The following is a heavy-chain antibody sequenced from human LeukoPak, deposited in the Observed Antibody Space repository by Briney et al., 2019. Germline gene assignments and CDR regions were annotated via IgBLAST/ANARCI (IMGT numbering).Heavy chain of an antibody. CDR3: ARDRRADY. V-gene: IGHV3-7*01. J-gene: IGHJ4*02. CDR2: IKQDGGEK. Sequence: GGSLRLSCAASGFTLSSYWMTWVRQAPGKGLEWVANIKQDGGEKRYVDSVKGRFTVSRDNAKNSLYLQMNSLRAEDTAVYYCARDRRADYWGQGTLVTVSS. CDR1: GFTLSSYW.